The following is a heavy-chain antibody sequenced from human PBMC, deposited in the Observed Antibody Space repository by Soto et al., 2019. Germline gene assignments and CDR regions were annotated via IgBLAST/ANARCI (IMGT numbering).Heavy chain of an antibody. J-gene: IGHJ4*02. D-gene: IGHD6-19*01. CDR1: GFTFSSYA. V-gene: IGHV3-23*01. CDR2: ISGSGGST. Sequence: GGSLRLSCAASGFTFSSYAMSWVRQAPGKGLEWVSAISGSGGSTYYADSVKGRFTISKDTSKNQVILTMTNMDPVDTATYYCARIALSGHHKYFDYWGQGTLVTVS. CDR3: ARIALSGHHKYFDY.